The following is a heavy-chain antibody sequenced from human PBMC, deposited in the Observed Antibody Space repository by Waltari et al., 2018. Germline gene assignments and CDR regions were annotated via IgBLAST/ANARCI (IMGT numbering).Heavy chain of an antibody. Sequence: EVQLVDSGGDLVQPGGSLKLSCAASEFTFSDSSKHWVRQAPGKGLEWVGRIRSEANSYATAFAASVNGRFTIFRDDSKKTAYLQMNTLMSEDTALYYCTRSGTTTVAFDIWGQGTMVTVSS. J-gene: IGHJ3*02. CDR1: EFTFSDSS. CDR2: IRSEANSYAT. V-gene: IGHV3-73*01. D-gene: IGHD1-1*01. CDR3: TRSGTTTVAFDI.